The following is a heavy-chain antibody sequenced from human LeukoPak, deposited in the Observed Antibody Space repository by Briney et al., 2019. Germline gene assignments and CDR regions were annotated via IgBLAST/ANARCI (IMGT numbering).Heavy chain of an antibody. Sequence: GGSLRLSCAASGFTFSNNAMHWVRQAPGKGLEWVSAINGGGSGTFYADSVKGRFTISRDNSKNALYLQMNSLRAEDTAVYYCAKVISGADCFFDYWGQGTLVTVSS. J-gene: IGHJ4*02. CDR1: GFTFSNNA. CDR3: AKVISGADCFFDY. D-gene: IGHD2-21*01. CDR2: INGGGSGT. V-gene: IGHV3-23*01.